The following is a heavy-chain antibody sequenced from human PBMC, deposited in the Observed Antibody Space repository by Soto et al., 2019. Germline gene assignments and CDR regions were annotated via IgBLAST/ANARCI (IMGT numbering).Heavy chain of an antibody. V-gene: IGHV1-69*02. CDR3: ATLYSGT. J-gene: IGHJ4*02. CDR1: GDTFNSQT. CDR2: IIPLLDMA. D-gene: IGHD1-26*01. Sequence: QVQLVQSGAEVKKPGSSVRVSCKASGDTFNSQTFSWVRQAPGQGPEWMGRIIPLLDMANYAQKFQGRLTLSADSSTTTAHMELSSLRSEDTAIYYCATLYSGTWGQGTLVTVSA.